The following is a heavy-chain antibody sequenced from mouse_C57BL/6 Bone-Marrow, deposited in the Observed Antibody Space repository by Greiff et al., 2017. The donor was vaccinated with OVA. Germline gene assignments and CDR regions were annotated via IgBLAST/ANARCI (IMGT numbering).Heavy chain of an antibody. CDR3: AREGGYYGSSSYARDY. Sequence: QVQLKESGAELARPGASVKLSCKASGYTFTSYGISWVKQRTGQGLEWIGEIYPRSGNTYYNEKFKGKATLTADKSSSTAYMELRSLTSEDSAVCFCAREGGYYGSSSYARDYWGQGTSVTVSS. CDR1: GYTFTSYG. D-gene: IGHD1-1*01. V-gene: IGHV1-81*01. J-gene: IGHJ4*01. CDR2: IYPRSGNT.